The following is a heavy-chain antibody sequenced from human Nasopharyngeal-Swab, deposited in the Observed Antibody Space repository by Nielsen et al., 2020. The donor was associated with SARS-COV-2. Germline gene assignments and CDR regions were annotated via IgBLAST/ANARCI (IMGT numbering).Heavy chain of an antibody. V-gene: IGHV1-18*01. CDR1: GYTFTSYG. D-gene: IGHD3-10*01. CDR3: ARVANYYGSGSYLNWFDP. Sequence: ASVKVSCKASGYTFTSYGISWVRQAPGQGLEWMGWISAYNGNTNYAPKLQGRVTMTTDTSTSTAYMELRSLRSDDTAVYYCARVANYYGSGSYLNWFDPWGQGTLVTVSS. CDR2: ISAYNGNT. J-gene: IGHJ5*02.